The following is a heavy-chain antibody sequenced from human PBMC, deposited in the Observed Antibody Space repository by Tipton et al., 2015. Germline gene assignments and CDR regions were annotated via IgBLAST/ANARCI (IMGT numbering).Heavy chain of an antibody. CDR3: ARSGYSNGWYEF. Sequence: TLSLTCTVSGGSISSYFWSWIRQPPGRGLKWIGYIYHTGTTNYNPSLKSRVTMSVDTSKNQFSLNLNSVTAADTALYFCARSGYSNGWYEFWGQGTRVTVSS. D-gene: IGHD6-19*01. CDR2: IYHTGTT. CDR1: GGSISSYF. J-gene: IGHJ1*01. V-gene: IGHV4-59*08.